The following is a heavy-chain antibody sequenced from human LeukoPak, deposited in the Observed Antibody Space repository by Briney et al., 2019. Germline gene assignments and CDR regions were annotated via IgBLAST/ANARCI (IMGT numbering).Heavy chain of an antibody. D-gene: IGHD1-14*01. V-gene: IGHV3-33*01. CDR3: TRYNNDHFDY. Sequence: GGSLRLSCAGSGFTFGGYGMHWFRQTPGKGLEWVAVIGYDGSRAFYADSVKGRFTVSRDNSKNTMSVQMDDLRAEDTAVYYCTRYNNDHFDYWGQGTLVTVSS. CDR1: GFTFGGYG. J-gene: IGHJ4*02. CDR2: IGYDGSRA.